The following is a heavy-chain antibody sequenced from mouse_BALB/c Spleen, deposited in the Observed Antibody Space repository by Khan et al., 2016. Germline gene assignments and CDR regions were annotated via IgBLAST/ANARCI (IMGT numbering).Heavy chain of an antibody. CDR2: ISYSGTT. CDR3: ARWLDAMDY. Sequence: EVQLQESGPGLVKPSQSLFLTCTVTGYSITSDYAWNWIRQFPGNKLEWMGYISYSGTTTYNPSLKSRISITRDTSKNQFFLQLNSVTTEDTDTYYCARWLDAMDYWGQGTSVTVSS. J-gene: IGHJ4*01. D-gene: IGHD2-2*01. V-gene: IGHV3-2*02. CDR1: GYSITSDYA.